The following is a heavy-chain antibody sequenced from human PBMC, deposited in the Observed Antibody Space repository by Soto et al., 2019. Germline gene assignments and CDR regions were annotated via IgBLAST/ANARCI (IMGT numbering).Heavy chain of an antibody. V-gene: IGHV1-69*13. D-gene: IGHD2-8*01. Sequence: ASVKVSCKASGGTFSSYAISWVRQAPGQGLEWMGGIIPIFGTANYAQKFQGRVTITADESTSTAYMELSSLRSEDTAVYYCARVASTNGIREYYYYGMDVWGPGTTVTVSS. CDR2: IIPIFGTA. CDR3: ARVASTNGIREYYYYGMDV. CDR1: GGTFSSYA. J-gene: IGHJ6*02.